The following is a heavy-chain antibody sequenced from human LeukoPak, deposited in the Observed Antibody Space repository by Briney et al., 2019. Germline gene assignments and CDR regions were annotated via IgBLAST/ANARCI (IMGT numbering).Heavy chain of an antibody. CDR2: ISYVGSNK. D-gene: IGHD3-9*01. CDR1: GFTFSSYA. V-gene: IGHV3-30*04. CDR3: ARDLRPYYDILTGYYPGDY. J-gene: IGHJ4*02. Sequence: PGGSLRLSCAASGFTFSSYAMHWVRQAPGKGLEWVAVISYVGSNKYYADSVKGRFTISRDNSKNTLYLQMNSLRAEDTAVYYCARDLRPYYDILTGYYPGDYWGQGTLVTVSS.